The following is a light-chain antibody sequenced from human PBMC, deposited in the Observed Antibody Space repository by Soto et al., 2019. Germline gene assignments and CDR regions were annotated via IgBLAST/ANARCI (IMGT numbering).Light chain of an antibody. Sequence: EVVLTQSPGTLSLSPGARATLSCRASQFVSSTYLALYQQRPGQAPRLLIYGASSRATGIPDRFSGGGSETDFTLTISRLESEDSAVYYCQQYGISPFTFGGGTKVDI. CDR3: QQYGISPFT. J-gene: IGKJ4*01. CDR1: QFVSSTY. V-gene: IGKV3-20*01. CDR2: GAS.